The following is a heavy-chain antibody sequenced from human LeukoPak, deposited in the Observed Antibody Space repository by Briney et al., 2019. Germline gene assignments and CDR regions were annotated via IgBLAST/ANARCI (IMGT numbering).Heavy chain of an antibody. CDR1: GFTFSSYA. V-gene: IGHV3-21*01. D-gene: IGHD6-13*01. CDR3: ARDMSSRSWHAFDY. Sequence: GGSLRLSCAASGFTFSSYAMSWVSQAPGKGLEWVSYVTSSDSNSQYADSVTGRFTISRDNGENSLYLQMNNLRAEDTAVYYCARDMSSRSWHAFDYWGQGILVTVSS. CDR2: VTSSDSNS. J-gene: IGHJ4*02.